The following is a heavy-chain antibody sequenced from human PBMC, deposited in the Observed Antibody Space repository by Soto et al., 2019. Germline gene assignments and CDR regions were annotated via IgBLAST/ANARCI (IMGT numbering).Heavy chain of an antibody. CDR2: ICWDDGK. CDR1: GFSLNTSGVC. Sequence: QITLKESGPTLVKPTQTLTLTCTFSGFSLNTSGVCVGWFRQPPGKALERLAIICWDDGKRHSPSLKSRLTITQDTSKKQVVLILTNMDPVDTATYFCAHRRQLGDFDSWGQGTLVTVSS. V-gene: IGHV2-5*02. J-gene: IGHJ4*02. CDR3: AHRRQLGDFDS. D-gene: IGHD7-27*01.